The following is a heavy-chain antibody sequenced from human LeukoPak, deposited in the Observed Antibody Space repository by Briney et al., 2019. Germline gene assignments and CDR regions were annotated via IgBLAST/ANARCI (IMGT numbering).Heavy chain of an antibody. J-gene: IGHJ3*02. V-gene: IGHV1-69*04. D-gene: IGHD3-22*01. CDR3: ARSYYDSSGYYYRGRDAFDI. CDR2: IIPILGIA. CDR1: GGTFSSYA. Sequence: ASVKVSCEASGGTFSSYAISWVRQAPGQGLEWIGRIIPILGIANYAQKFQGRVTITADKSTSTAYMELSSLRSEDTAVYYCARSYYDSSGYYYRGRDAFDIWGQGTMVTVSS.